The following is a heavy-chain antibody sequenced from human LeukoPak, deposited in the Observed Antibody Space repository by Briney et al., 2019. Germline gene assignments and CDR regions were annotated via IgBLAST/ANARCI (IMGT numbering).Heavy chain of an antibody. D-gene: IGHD1-7*01. CDR2: IYNSGST. CDR3: VRDRELHY. CDR1: GGSISIYY. Sequence: SETLSLTCTVSGGSISIYYWSWVRQPPGKGVEWIGYIYNSGSTTYNPSLKSRATISVDTSKNQFSLKLTSMTAADTAFYYCVRDRELHYWGQGILVTVSS. J-gene: IGHJ4*02. V-gene: IGHV4-59*01.